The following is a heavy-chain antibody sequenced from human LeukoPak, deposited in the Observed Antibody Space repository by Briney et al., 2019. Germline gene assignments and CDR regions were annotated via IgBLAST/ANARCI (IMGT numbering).Heavy chain of an antibody. CDR1: GYTLTELS. CDR2: FDPEDGET. J-gene: IGHJ5*02. D-gene: IGHD3-3*01. CDR3: ARGLEWLTRRHTWFDP. Sequence: PGASVKVSCKVSGYTLTELSMHWVRQAPGKGLEWMGGFDPEDGETIYAQKFQGRVTMTEDTSTDTAYMELSSLRSDDTAVYYCARGLEWLTRRHTWFDPWGQGTLVTVSS. V-gene: IGHV1-24*01.